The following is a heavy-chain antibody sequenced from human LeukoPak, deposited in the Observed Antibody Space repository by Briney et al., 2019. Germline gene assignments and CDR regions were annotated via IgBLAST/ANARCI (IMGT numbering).Heavy chain of an antibody. V-gene: IGHV4-34*01. CDR2: IKHSGGT. J-gene: IGHJ3*02. D-gene: IGHD6-6*01. CDR3: AREYSTSSTAFDI. Sequence: TSETLSLTCAVYGGSFSGYYWSWIRQPPGKGLEWIGEIKHSGGTNYNPSLKSRVTISIDTSKNWFSLKLTSVTAADTAVYYCAREYSTSSTAFDIWGQGTMVTVSS. CDR1: GGSFSGYY.